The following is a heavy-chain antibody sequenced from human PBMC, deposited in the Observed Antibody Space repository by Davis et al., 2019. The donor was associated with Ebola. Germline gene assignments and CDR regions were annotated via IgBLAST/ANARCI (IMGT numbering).Heavy chain of an antibody. V-gene: IGHV7-4-1*02. CDR3: ARDRGNFDY. CDR1: GYSFKNYA. CDR2: INTNTGNP. Sequence: ASVKVSCKASGYSFKNYAISWVRQAPGQGLEWMGWINTNTGNPTYAQGFTGRFVFSLDTSVSTAYLQISSLKAEDTAIYYCARDRGNFDYWGQGTLVTVSS. J-gene: IGHJ4*02. D-gene: IGHD3-10*01.